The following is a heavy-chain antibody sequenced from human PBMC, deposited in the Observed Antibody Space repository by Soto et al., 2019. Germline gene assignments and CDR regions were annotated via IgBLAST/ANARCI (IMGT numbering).Heavy chain of an antibody. Sequence: SETLSLTCTISGDSINNYYCNWIRQTPGKGLEWVAYIHYRGSANYNPSLKTRVTVSVDTSKNQISLKLSSVTAADTAVYYCASTTVTTSPPGLFDFWGQGTLVTVSS. CDR2: IHYRGSA. CDR3: ASTTVTTSPPGLFDF. D-gene: IGHD4-4*01. CDR1: GDSINNYY. V-gene: IGHV4-59*08. J-gene: IGHJ4*02.